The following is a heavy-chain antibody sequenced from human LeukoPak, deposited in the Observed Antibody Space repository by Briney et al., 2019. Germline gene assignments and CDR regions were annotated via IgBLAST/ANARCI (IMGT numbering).Heavy chain of an antibody. Sequence: GGSLRHSCAASGFTFSSYGMHWVRQAPGKGLEWVAVISYDGSNKYYADSVKGRFTISRDNSKNTLYLQMNSLRAEDTAVYYCAKLDWNGYFDCWGQGTLVTVSS. J-gene: IGHJ4*02. V-gene: IGHV3-30*18. D-gene: IGHD1-1*01. CDR2: ISYDGSNK. CDR1: GFTFSSYG. CDR3: AKLDWNGYFDC.